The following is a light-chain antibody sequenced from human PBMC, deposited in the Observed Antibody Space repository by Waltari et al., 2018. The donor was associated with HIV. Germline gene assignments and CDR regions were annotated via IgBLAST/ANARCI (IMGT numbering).Light chain of an antibody. CDR1: SSDVGGYNY. CDR2: EVR. V-gene: IGLV2-14*01. Sequence: QSALTQPASVSGSPGQSITISCTGTSSDVGGYNYVSWYQQHPGKAPKLMIYEVRNRPSVVSNRFSGSKSGNTASLTISGLQAEDEADYYCSSYTSSISYVFGTGTKVTVL. J-gene: IGLJ1*01. CDR3: SSYTSSISYV.